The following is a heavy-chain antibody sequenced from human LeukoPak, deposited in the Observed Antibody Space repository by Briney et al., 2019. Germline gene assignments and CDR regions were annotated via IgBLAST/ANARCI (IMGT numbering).Heavy chain of an antibody. V-gene: IGHV3-23*01. CDR3: AKGPQLYSGYHPDY. Sequence: QSGGSLRLSCAASGFTFSGSAMTWVRQAPGKGLQWVSTITGRDDKTYYADSVKGRFTISRDFSKNMVHLHMNSLRVEDTAIYYCAKGPQLYSGYHPDYWGQGTLVTVSS. CDR1: GFTFSGSA. J-gene: IGHJ4*02. D-gene: IGHD5-12*01. CDR2: ITGRDDKT.